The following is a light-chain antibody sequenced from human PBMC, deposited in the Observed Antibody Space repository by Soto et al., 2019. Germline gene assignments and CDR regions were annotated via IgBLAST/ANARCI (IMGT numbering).Light chain of an antibody. CDR3: QQYYAIPWT. Sequence: DIVMTQSPDSLAVSLGERATINCKSSQTLLYRSSKKNYLAWYQHKPGQPPNLLIYGASTRESGVPDRFSGSESETNFTLPISSLQAEDVAVYYCQQYYAIPWTFGQGTRVEIK. V-gene: IGKV4-1*01. CDR1: QTLLYRSSKKNY. J-gene: IGKJ1*01. CDR2: GAS.